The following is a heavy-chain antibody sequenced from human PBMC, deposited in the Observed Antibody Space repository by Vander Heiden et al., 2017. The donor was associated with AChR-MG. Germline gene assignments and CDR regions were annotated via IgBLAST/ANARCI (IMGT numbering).Heavy chain of an antibody. CDR1: GSTFTGYC. D-gene: IGHD1-1*01. CDR2: INPNSGGT. Sequence: QVQLVQSGAEAKKPGPSLKVPGKASGSTFTGYCMHWVRQAPGQGLEWMGWINPNSGGTNYAQKFQGWVTMTRDTSISTAYMELSRLRSDDTAVYYCARELGTTGAFDIWGQGTMVTVSS. J-gene: IGHJ3*02. CDR3: ARELGTTGAFDI. V-gene: IGHV1-2*04.